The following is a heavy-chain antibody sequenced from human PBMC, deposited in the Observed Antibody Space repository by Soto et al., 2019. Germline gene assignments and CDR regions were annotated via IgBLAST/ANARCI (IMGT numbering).Heavy chain of an antibody. CDR2: IYYSGST. Sequence: TSETLSLTCTVSGGSISSSSYYWVWIRQPPGKGLEWIGSIYYSGSTYYNPSLKSRVTISVDTSKNQFSLKLSSVTAADTAVYYCARGGTPIDYWGQGTLVTVSS. CDR3: ARGGTPIDY. V-gene: IGHV4-39*01. CDR1: GGSISSSSYY. D-gene: IGHD3-16*01. J-gene: IGHJ4*02.